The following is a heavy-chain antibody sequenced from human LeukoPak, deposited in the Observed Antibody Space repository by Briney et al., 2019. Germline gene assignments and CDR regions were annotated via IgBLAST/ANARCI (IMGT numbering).Heavy chain of an antibody. CDR2: IYYSGST. CDR3: ARARDRFTSVY. CDR1: GGSISSCDYY. D-gene: IGHD3-3*01. V-gene: IGHV4-30-4*01. Sequence: SETLSLTCTVSGGSISSCDYYWSWIRQPPGKGLEWIGYIYYSGSTYYNPSLKSRVTISVDTSKNQFSLKLSSVTAADTAVYYCARARDRFTSVYWGQGTLVTVSS. J-gene: IGHJ4*02.